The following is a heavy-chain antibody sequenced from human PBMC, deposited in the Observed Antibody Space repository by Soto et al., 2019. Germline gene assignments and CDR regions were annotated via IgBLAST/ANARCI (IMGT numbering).Heavy chain of an antibody. Sequence: QVQVVESGGGVVQRGTSLRLSWAASGFRFSNFGMHGVRQAPGKGLEGVAGIWHEGKNKYYADSVKGPFTITRDTSKNTLYLQMNSLRAEDTAVYYCARDPGKDEAIDYWGQGTLVIVSS. V-gene: IGHV3-33*01. CDR2: IWHEGKNK. CDR1: GFRFSNFG. J-gene: IGHJ4*02. CDR3: ARDPGKDEAIDY.